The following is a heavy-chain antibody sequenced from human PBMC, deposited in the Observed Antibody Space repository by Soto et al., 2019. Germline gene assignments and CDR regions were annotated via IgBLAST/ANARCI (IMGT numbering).Heavy chain of an antibody. V-gene: IGHV4-31*02. D-gene: IGHD4-17*01. J-gene: IGHJ3*02. Sequence: QCLAPARIVAGASTSSRSHYWGWIRHHPGKGLEWIGYIYYSGSTYYNPSLKSRVTISVDTSKNQSSLKLRSVTAADPAVYYCARYARDYGLWAFDIWGQGTMVTVSS. CDR2: IYYSGST. CDR3: ARYARDYGLWAFDI. CDR1: GASTSSRSHY.